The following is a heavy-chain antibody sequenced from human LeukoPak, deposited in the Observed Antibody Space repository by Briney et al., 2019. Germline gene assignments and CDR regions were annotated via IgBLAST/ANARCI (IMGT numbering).Heavy chain of an antibody. CDR2: INPSGGST. Sequence: ASVTVSCKASGYTFTSYYMHWVRQAPGQGLEWMGIINPSGGSTSYAQKFQGRVTMTRDTSTSTVYMELSGLRSEDTAVYYCARDQGLWFGEFYYYGMDVWGQGTTVTVSS. D-gene: IGHD3-10*01. CDR1: GYTFTSYY. J-gene: IGHJ6*02. CDR3: ARDQGLWFGEFYYYGMDV. V-gene: IGHV1-46*01.